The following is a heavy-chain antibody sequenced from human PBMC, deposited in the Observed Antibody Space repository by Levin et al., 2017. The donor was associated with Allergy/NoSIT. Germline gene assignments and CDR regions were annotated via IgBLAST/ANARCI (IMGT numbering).Heavy chain of an antibody. CDR3: TVTAMAPRYYYYYYMDV. CDR1: GFTFSGSA. Sequence: GGSLRLSCAASGFTFSGSAMHWVRQASGKGLEWVGRIRSKANSYATAYAASVKGRFTISRDDSKNTAYLQMNSLKTEDTAVYYCTVTAMAPRYYYYYYMDVWGKGTTVTVSS. J-gene: IGHJ6*03. D-gene: IGHD5-18*01. V-gene: IGHV3-73*01. CDR2: IRSKANSYAT.